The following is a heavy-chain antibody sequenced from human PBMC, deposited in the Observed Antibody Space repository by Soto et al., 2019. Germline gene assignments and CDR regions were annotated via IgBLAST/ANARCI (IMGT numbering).Heavy chain of an antibody. J-gene: IGHJ4*02. CDR1: GFTSSSYW. Sequence: EVQLVESGGGLVQPGGSLRLSCAASGFTSSSYWMSWVRQVPGRGLEWVANINQDGSEKYYVDSVRGRFTISRDNAKNSLYLQMNSPRAEDTAVYYCASAPNWNYGYWGQGTLVNVSS. CDR2: INQDGSEK. V-gene: IGHV3-7*01. CDR3: ASAPNWNYGY. D-gene: IGHD1-7*01.